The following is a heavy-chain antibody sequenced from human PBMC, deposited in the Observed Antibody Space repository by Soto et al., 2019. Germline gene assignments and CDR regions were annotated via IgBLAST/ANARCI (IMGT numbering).Heavy chain of an antibody. CDR3: ARSPRDYYDSSGPLDY. V-gene: IGHV4-30-4*01. CDR2: IYYSGST. D-gene: IGHD3-22*01. CDR1: GGSISSGDYY. Sequence: QVQLQESGPGLVKPSQTLSLTCTVSGGSISSGDYYWSWIHQPPGKGLEWIGYIYYSGSTYYNPSLKSRVTISVDTSKNQFSLKLSSVTAADTAVYYCARSPRDYYDSSGPLDYWGQGTLVTVSS. J-gene: IGHJ4*02.